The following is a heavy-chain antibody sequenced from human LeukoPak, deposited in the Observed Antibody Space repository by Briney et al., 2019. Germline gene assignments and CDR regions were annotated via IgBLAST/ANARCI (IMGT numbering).Heavy chain of an antibody. Sequence: SETLSLTCTVSGGSISSSSYYWGWIRQPPGKGLEWIGSIYYSGSTYYNPSLKSRVTISVDTSKNQFSLKLSSVTAADTAVYYCARHEYYDFWSGYYTGTAFVYWGQGTLVTVSS. CDR1: GGSISSSSYY. J-gene: IGHJ4*02. V-gene: IGHV4-39*01. CDR3: ARHEYYDFWSGYYTGTAFVY. CDR2: IYYSGST. D-gene: IGHD3-3*01.